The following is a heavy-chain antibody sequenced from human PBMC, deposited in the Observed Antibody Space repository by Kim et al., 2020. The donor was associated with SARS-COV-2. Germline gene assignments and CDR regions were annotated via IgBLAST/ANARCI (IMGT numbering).Heavy chain of an antibody. CDR2: ISSSSYI. J-gene: IGHJ6*02. V-gene: IGHV3-21*01. CDR1: GFTFSSYS. D-gene: IGHD3-9*01. CDR3: ARDRDILTGQYSPLGYYGMDV. Sequence: GGSLRLSCAASGFTFSSYSMNWVRQAPGKGLEWVSSISSSSYIYYADSVKGRFTISRDNAKNSLYLQMNSLRAEDTAVYYCARDRDILTGQYSPLGYYGMDVWGQGTTVTVSS.